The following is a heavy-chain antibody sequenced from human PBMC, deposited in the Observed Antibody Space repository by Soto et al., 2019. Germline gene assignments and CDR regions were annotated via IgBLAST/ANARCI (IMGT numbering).Heavy chain of an antibody. CDR3: AGEDNYGTGYYVV. CDR1: GRSMSGYY. D-gene: IGHD3-9*01. Sequence: SETLSLTCSVSGRSMSGYYWSWIRQPAGERLEWIGRIYTSGTTDFNPSLKGRVTMSVDASKTQFSLKLTSVNDEDTALYSCAGEDNYGTGYYVVWRKGPQGAVSS. J-gene: IGHJ4*02. CDR2: IYTSGTT. V-gene: IGHV4-4*07.